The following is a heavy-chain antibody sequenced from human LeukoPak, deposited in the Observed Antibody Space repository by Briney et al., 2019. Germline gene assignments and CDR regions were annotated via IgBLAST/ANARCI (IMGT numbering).Heavy chain of an antibody. J-gene: IGHJ4*02. D-gene: IGHD3-10*01. CDR1: GGSISSGSYY. CDR2: IYTSGST. CDR3: ARASYYGSGSDAFDY. Sequence: ASETLSLTCTVSGGSISSGSYYWSWIRQPAGKGLEWIGRIYTSGSTNYNPSLKSRVTISVDTSKNQFSLNLSSVTAADTAMYYCARASYYGSGSDAFDYWGQGTLVTVSS. V-gene: IGHV4-61*02.